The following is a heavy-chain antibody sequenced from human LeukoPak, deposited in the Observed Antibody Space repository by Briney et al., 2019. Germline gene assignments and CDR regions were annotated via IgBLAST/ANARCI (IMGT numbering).Heavy chain of an antibody. Sequence: PGGSLRLSCAVSGFTFNYYGMHWVRQAPGKGLEWVAFIRYDGSNKYYADSVKGRFTISRDNSKNTLYVQMNSLRAEDTAVYYCAKDVYYGSGSYYHYYMDVWGKGTTVTISS. CDR2: IRYDGSNK. V-gene: IGHV3-30*02. D-gene: IGHD3-10*01. CDR1: GFTFNYYG. J-gene: IGHJ6*03. CDR3: AKDVYYGSGSYYHYYMDV.